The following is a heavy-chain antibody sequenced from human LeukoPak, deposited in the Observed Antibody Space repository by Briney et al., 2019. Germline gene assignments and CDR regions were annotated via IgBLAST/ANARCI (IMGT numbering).Heavy chain of an antibody. Sequence: SETLSLTCAVYGGSFSGYYWSWIRQPPGKGLEWIGEINHSRSTNYNPSLKSRVTISVDTSKNQFSLKLSSVTAADTAVYYCARENDGAFDIWGQGTMVTVSS. J-gene: IGHJ3*02. D-gene: IGHD1-1*01. CDR1: GGSFSGYY. CDR2: INHSRST. V-gene: IGHV4-34*01. CDR3: ARENDGAFDI.